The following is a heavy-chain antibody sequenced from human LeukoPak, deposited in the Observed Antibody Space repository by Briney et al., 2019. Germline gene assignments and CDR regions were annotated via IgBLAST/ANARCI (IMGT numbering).Heavy chain of an antibody. V-gene: IGHV3-74*01. Sequence: GGSQRLFCAAAGFTFRSYWRHWVLQAPGKRLVWVSSINSDGSSTSYADSVKGRFTISRDNAKNTLYLQMNSLRAEDTAVYYCARDLQPFNIAAAGIDYWGQGTLVTVSS. J-gene: IGHJ4*02. CDR3: ARDLQPFNIAAAGIDY. CDR1: GFTFRSYW. D-gene: IGHD6-13*01. CDR2: INSDGSST.